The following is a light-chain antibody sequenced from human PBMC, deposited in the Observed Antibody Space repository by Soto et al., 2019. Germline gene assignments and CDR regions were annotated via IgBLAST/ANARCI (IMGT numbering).Light chain of an antibody. J-gene: IGKJ4*01. CDR1: QDIDNF. V-gene: IGKV1-27*01. Sequence: DIQMTQSPSSLSAFVGDRVTITCRASQDIDNFLAWYQQKPGKVPKLLIYAASTFQSGVPSRSSGSGSGTDFTLTISSLQPEDVATYYCQKCKVAPFTFGGGTKVDIK. CDR2: AAS. CDR3: QKCKVAPFT.